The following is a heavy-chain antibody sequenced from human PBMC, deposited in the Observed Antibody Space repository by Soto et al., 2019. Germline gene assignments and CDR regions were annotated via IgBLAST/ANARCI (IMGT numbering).Heavy chain of an antibody. V-gene: IGHV1-18*01. CDR2: ISAYNGNT. CDR1: GYTFTSYG. Sequence: ASVKVSCKASGYTFTSYGISWVRQAPGQGLEWMGWISAYNGNTNYAQKLQGRVTMTTDTSTSTAYMELRSLRSDDTAVYYCARANGYHDFWSGYPPYYGMDVWGQGTTVTVSS. J-gene: IGHJ6*02. D-gene: IGHD3-3*01. CDR3: ARANGYHDFWSGYPPYYGMDV.